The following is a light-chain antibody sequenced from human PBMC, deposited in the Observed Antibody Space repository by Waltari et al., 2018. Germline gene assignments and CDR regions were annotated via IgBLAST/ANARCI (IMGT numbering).Light chain of an antibody. CDR2: GAS. V-gene: IGKV3-20*01. Sequence: EIVLTQSPGTLSLSPGERATLSCRASQSVSGSYLAWYQHISGQAPRLLLYGASTRATGIPDRFSGGGSGTDFTLTISRLEPEDFAVYYCQQFLTSRTFGQGTRVEIK. J-gene: IGKJ1*01. CDR3: QQFLTSRT. CDR1: QSVSGSY.